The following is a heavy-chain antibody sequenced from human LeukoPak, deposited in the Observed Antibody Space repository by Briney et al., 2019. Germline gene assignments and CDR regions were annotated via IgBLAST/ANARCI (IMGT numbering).Heavy chain of an antibody. D-gene: IGHD3-22*01. CDR3: ARGRYYYDSSGYYPFDY. V-gene: IGHV1-69*13. Sequence: ASVKVSCKASGYTFSSYAISWVRQAPGQGLEWMGGIIPIFGTANYAQKFQGRVTITADESTSTAYMELSSLRSEDTAVYYCARGRYYYDSSGYYPFDYWGQGTLVTVSS. CDR1: GYTFSSYA. J-gene: IGHJ4*02. CDR2: IIPIFGTA.